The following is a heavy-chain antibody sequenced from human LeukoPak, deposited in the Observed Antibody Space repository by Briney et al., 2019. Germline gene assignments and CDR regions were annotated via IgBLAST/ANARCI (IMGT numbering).Heavy chain of an antibody. D-gene: IGHD6-19*01. V-gene: IGHV3-23*01. CDR3: AKDARSSGWYKDS. CDR1: GFTFSSYA. Sequence: GGSLRLSCTASGFTFSSYAMSWVRQAPGMGLDWVSGITASGNTAYYADSVKGRFTISRDNSKNTLYLQMNSLRAEDTAVYYCAKDARSSGWYKDSWGQGTLVTVSS. J-gene: IGHJ4*02. CDR2: ITASGNTA.